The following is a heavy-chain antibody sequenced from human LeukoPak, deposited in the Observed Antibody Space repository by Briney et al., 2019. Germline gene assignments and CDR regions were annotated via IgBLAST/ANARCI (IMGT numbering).Heavy chain of an antibody. D-gene: IGHD3-22*01. Sequence: GGSLRHSCAASGFTFSSYWMSWVRQAPGKGLEWVANIKQDGSEKYYVDSVKGRFTISRDNAKNSLYLQMNSLRAEDTAVYYCARDGDYYYDSSGSDYWGQGTLVTVSS. CDR3: ARDGDYYYDSSGSDY. V-gene: IGHV3-7*01. CDR1: GFTFSSYW. J-gene: IGHJ4*02. CDR2: IKQDGSEK.